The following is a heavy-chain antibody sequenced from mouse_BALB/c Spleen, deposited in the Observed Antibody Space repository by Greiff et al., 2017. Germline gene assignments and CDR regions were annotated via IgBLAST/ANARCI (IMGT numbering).Heavy chain of an antibody. CDR1: GYTFTSYW. CDR2: IYPGSGST. Sequence: LQESGTVLARPGASVKLSCKASGYTFTSYWMHWVKQRPGQGLEWIGNIYPGSGSTNYDEKFKSKATLTVDTSSSTAYMQLSSLTSEDSAVYYCTREGASYAMDYWGQGTSVTVSS. V-gene: IGHV1S22*01. D-gene: IGHD6-1*01. J-gene: IGHJ4*01. CDR3: TREGASYAMDY.